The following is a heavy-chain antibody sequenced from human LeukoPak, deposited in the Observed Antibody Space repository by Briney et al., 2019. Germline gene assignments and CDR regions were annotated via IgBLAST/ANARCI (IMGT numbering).Heavy chain of an antibody. CDR2: ISISGSAI. J-gene: IGHJ4*02. CDR1: GFTFSDYY. Sequence: GGSLRLSCAASGFTFSDYYMSWIRQAPGKGLEWVSYISISGSAIQYADSVKGRFTISRDNAKNSLYLQMNSLRAEDTAVYYCAVVKTAHFDYWGQGTLVTVSS. CDR3: AVVKTAHFDY. V-gene: IGHV3-11*01.